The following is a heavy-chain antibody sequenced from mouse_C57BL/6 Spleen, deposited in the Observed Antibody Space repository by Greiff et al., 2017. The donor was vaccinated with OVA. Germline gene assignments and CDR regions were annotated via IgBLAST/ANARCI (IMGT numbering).Heavy chain of an antibody. CDR2: INPGSGGT. CDR1: GYAFTNYL. D-gene: IGHD1-1*02. CDR3: ARSSLSYYAMDY. V-gene: IGHV1-54*01. Sequence: QVQLQQSGAELVRPGTSVKVSCKASGYAFTNYLIEWVKQRPGQGLEWIGVINPGSGGTNYNEKFKGKATLTADKSSSTAYMQLSSLTSEDSAVEFCARSSLSYYAMDYWGQGTSVTVSS. J-gene: IGHJ4*01.